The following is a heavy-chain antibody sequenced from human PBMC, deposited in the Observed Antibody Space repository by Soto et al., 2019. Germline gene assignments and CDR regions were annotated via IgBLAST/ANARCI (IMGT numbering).Heavy chain of an antibody. CDR3: AKDLTMIDRGPLDY. V-gene: IGHV3-30*18. D-gene: IGHD3-22*01. CDR2: ISYDGSNK. Sequence: QVQLVESGGGVVQPGRSLRLSCAASGFTFSSYGMHWVRQAPGKGLEWVAVISYDGSNKYYADSVKGRFTISRDNSKNTLYLQMNSLRAEDTAVYYCAKDLTMIDRGPLDYWGQGTLVTVSS. J-gene: IGHJ4*02. CDR1: GFTFSSYG.